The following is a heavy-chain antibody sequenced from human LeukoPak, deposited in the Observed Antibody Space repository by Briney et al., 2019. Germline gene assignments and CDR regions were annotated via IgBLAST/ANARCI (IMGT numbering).Heavy chain of an antibody. CDR3: ARIIGASGTAKTHFDY. V-gene: IGHV1-18*01. D-gene: IGHD3-10*01. CDR2: ISAYNGNT. CDR1: GYTFTSYG. Sequence: GASVKVSCKASGYTFTSYGITWVRQAPGQGLEWMGWISAYNGNTNYAQEFQGRVSMTTDTSTSTAYMELRSLRSDDTAVYYCARIIGASGTAKTHFDYWGQGTLVTVSS. J-gene: IGHJ4*02.